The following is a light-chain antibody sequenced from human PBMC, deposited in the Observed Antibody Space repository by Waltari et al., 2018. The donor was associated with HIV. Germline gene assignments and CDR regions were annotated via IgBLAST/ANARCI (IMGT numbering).Light chain of an antibody. J-gene: IGLJ2*01. CDR1: TGPVGNGHY. CDR2: SST. CDR3: MLFFRTSYL. V-gene: IGLV7-43*01. Sequence: QTVVTQEPSLTVSPGGTITLTCSSATGPVGNGHYVNWFQQKPGQPPRPLMYSSTRRHPLTPARFSGSLVGDRAALTLSNVWPEDQADYYCMLFFRTSYLFGGGTKVTVL.